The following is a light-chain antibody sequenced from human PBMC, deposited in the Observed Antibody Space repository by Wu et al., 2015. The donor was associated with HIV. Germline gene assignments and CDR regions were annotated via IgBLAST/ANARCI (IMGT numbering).Light chain of an antibody. CDR3: QQYGTSPYT. CDR1: QSVSSSY. CDR2: GAS. Sequence: EIVLTQSPGTLSLSPGERAALSCRASQSVSSSYVAWYQQKPGQAPRLFIYGASSRAAGIPDGFRGSGSGTDFTLTISRLEPEDSAVYYCQQYGTSPYTFGQGTKLE. V-gene: IGKV3-20*01. J-gene: IGKJ2*01.